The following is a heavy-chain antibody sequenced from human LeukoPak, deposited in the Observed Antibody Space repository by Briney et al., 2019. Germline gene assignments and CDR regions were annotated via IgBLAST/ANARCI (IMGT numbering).Heavy chain of an antibody. Sequence: LRLSCAASGFTFSSYWMSWIRQPPGKGLEWIGFIYYTGSTNYNPSLKSRVAISVDTSNNQFSLRLSSVTATDTAVYYCAREDVAGGSGSNYYYYGAYAWGQGTTVTVSS. J-gene: IGHJ6*02. CDR2: IYYTGST. D-gene: IGHD3-10*01. CDR1: GFTFSSYW. V-gene: IGHV4-59*01. CDR3: AREDVAGGSGSNYYYYGAYA.